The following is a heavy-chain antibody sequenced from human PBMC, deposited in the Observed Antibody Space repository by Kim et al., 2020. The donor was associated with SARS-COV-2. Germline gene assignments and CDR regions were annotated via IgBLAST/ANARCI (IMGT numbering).Heavy chain of an antibody. V-gene: IGHV3-64D*06. D-gene: IGHD3-3*01. CDR3: VKDEVFGVAPGC. CDR1: GFPFSHFT. Sequence: GGSLRLSCSASGFPFSHFTMYWVRQAPGRGLEYVSAIGSNGRMTDYAASVQGRFTISRDNSKNTVVLQMRSLRTEDTGRYYCVKDEVFGVAPGCWGQGT. CDR2: IGSNGRMT. J-gene: IGHJ4*02.